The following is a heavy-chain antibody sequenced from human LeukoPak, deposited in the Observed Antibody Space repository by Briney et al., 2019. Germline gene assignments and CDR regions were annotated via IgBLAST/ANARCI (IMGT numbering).Heavy chain of an antibody. J-gene: IGHJ2*01. V-gene: IGHV4-4*07. CDR1: GGSISSYY. Sequence: SETPSLTCTVSGGSISSYYWSWIRQPAGKGLEWIGRIYTSGSTNYNPSLKSRVTMSVDTSKNQFSLKLSSVTAADTAVYYCARGGRDGYTRYWYFDLWGRGTLVTVSS. CDR3: ARGGRDGYTRYWYFDL. CDR2: IYTSGST. D-gene: IGHD5-24*01.